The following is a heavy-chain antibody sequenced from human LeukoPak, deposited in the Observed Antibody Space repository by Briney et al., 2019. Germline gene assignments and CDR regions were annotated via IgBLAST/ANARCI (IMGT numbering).Heavy chain of an antibody. CDR3: AKDVDADDYVWGSYRAFDY. D-gene: IGHD3-16*02. Sequence: GGSLRLSCAASGFTFSSYAMSWVRQAPGKGLEWVSAISGSGGSTYYADSVKGRFTISRDNSKNTLYLQMNSLRAEDTAAYYCAKDVDADDYVWGSYRAFDYWGQGTLVTVSS. CDR1: GFTFSSYA. V-gene: IGHV3-23*01. J-gene: IGHJ4*02. CDR2: ISGSGGST.